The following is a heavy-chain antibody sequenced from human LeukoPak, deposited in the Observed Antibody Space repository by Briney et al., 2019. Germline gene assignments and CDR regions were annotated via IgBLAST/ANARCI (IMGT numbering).Heavy chain of an antibody. Sequence: SSETLSLTCVVYDESFSGYFWSWIRQPPGKGLEWIGEINHSGSTNYNPSLKSRVTISADSSKNQFSLKWYSVTAADTGLYYCAKNGQRGFSFDPWGQGTLVIVAS. CDR3: AKNGQRGFSFDP. V-gene: IGHV4-34*01. CDR2: INHSGST. D-gene: IGHD2-8*01. CDR1: DESFSGYF. J-gene: IGHJ5*02.